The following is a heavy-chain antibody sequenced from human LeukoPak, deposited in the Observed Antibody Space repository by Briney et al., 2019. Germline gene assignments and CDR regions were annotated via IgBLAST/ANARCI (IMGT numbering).Heavy chain of an antibody. D-gene: IGHD2/OR15-2a*01. CDR2: ISWSSGTV. V-gene: IGHV3-9*01. CDR3: ARANSSSATRNFFDY. CDR1: GFAFYNYA. Sequence: SGGSLRLSCAASGFAFYNYAMRWVRQGPGRGLEWVSDISWSSGTVDYADSVKGRFIISRDNAKNSLYLEMKDLRTEDTAFYYCARANSSSATRNFFDYWGQGILVTVSS. J-gene: IGHJ4*02.